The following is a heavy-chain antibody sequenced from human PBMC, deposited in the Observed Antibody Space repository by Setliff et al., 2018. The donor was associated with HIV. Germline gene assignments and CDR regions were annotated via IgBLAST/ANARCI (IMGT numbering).Heavy chain of an antibody. J-gene: IGHJ6*02. CDR2: INTHSGYT. D-gene: IGHD3-3*01. V-gene: IGHV1-18*01. CDR3: ARGLGVLEDEIYYHYGMDV. Sequence: ASVKVSCKASGYTFNNYGISWVRQAPGQGLEWMGWINTHSGYTNYAQNVQGRVTVTMDESTSTAYMELSSLRSEDTAVYYCARGLGVLEDEIYYHYGMDVWGQGTTVTVSS. CDR1: GYTFNNYG.